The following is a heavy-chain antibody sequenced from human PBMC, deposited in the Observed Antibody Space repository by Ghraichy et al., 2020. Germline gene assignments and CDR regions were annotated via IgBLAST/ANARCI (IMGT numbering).Heavy chain of an antibody. V-gene: IGHV4-59*08. CDR2: VYDNGRT. J-gene: IGHJ3*02. D-gene: IGHD4-17*01. Sequence: SETLSLTCAFSGGSISSYYWSWIRQPPGKGLEWIGYVYDNGRTSYNPSLESRVTISIDTSKNQFSLRLSSVTAADTAVYYCARPYNDDYAFDIWGQGTMVAVSS. CDR3: ARPYNDDYAFDI. CDR1: GGSISSYY.